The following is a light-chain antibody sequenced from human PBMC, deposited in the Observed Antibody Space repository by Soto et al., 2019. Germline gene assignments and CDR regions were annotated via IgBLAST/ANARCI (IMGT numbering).Light chain of an antibody. Sequence: QSALTQPASVSGSPGQSITISCTGTSSDVGAYNYDSWYQQYPGEAPKVIIYDVSHRPAGVSNRLSGSKSGNTASLTISGLQTQDEADYYCSSYTRATTYVFGTGTKVNAL. CDR3: SSYTRATTYV. CDR1: SSDVGAYNY. J-gene: IGLJ1*01. CDR2: DVS. V-gene: IGLV2-14*01.